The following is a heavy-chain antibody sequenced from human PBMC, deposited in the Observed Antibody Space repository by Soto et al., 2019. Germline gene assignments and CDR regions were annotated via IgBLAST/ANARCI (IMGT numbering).Heavy chain of an antibody. CDR2: FDAGDGET. D-gene: IGHD3-3*01. CDR3: ALRFLEWLSPSGEYYMDV. J-gene: IGHJ6*03. CDR1: GYTLTELS. V-gene: IGHV1-24*01. Sequence: EASVKVSCKVSGYTLTELSMHWVRQAPGKGLEWMGGFDAGDGETIYAQKFQGRVTMTEDTSASTAYMELSSLRSEDTAVYYCALRFLEWLSPSGEYYMDVWGKGTTVTVSS.